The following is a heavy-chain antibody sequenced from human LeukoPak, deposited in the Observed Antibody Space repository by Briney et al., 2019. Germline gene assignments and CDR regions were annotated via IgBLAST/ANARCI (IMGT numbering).Heavy chain of an antibody. CDR2: IYYSGST. D-gene: IGHD3-10*01. J-gene: IGHJ4*02. V-gene: IGHV4-61*05. CDR3: ARFFSGEPSH. CDR1: GGSISSSSYY. Sequence: PSETLSLTCTVSGGSISSSSYYWGWIRQPPGKGLEWIGYIYYSGSTNYNPSLKSRVTISVDTSKNQFSLKLSSVTAADTAVYYCARFFSGEPSHWGQGTLVTVSS.